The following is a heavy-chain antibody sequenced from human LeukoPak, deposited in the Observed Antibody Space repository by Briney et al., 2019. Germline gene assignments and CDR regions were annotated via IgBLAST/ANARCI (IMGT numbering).Heavy chain of an antibody. CDR3: ATGRWTFDY. CDR1: GFTFSSYW. J-gene: IGHJ4*02. D-gene: IGHD5-24*01. Sequence: PGGSLRLSCAASGFTFSSYWVSWVRQAPGKGLEWVANIKQDGSEKYYVDSVKGRFTISRDNAKNSLYLQMNSLRAEDTAVYYCATGRWTFDYWGQGTLVTVSS. V-gene: IGHV3-7*01. CDR2: IKQDGSEK.